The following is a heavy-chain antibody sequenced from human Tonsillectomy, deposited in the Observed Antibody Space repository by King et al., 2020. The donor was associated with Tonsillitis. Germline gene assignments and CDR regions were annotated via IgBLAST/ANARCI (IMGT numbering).Heavy chain of an antibody. Sequence: QLVQSGAEVKKPGSSVKVSCKASGGTFSSYAISWVRQASGQGLEWMGGIIPIFDTANFAQKFQGRVTITADESTSTAYMELSSLRSEDTAVYYCATITGTTLDAFDIWGQGTMVTVSS. J-gene: IGHJ3*02. D-gene: IGHD1-20*01. V-gene: IGHV1-69*01. CDR2: IIPIFDTA. CDR3: ATITGTTLDAFDI. CDR1: GGTFSSYA.